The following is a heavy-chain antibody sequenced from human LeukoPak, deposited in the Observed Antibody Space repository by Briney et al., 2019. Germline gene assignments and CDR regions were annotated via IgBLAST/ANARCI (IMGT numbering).Heavy chain of an antibody. CDR2: ISYDGSNK. J-gene: IGHJ6*02. CDR3: ARGYYDSPLYGMDV. V-gene: IGHV3-30-3*01. CDR1: GFTFCSYA. D-gene: IGHD3-22*01. Sequence: GESLRLSCEASGFTFCSYAMHWVRQAPGKGLEWVAVISYDGSNKYYVDSVKGRFTISRDNSKNTLYLQMNSLRAEDTAVYYCARGYYDSPLYGMDVWGQGTTVTVSS.